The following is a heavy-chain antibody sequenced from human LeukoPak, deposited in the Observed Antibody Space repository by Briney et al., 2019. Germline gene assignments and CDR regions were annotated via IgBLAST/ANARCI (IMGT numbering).Heavy chain of an antibody. CDR2: ISSSSSYI. Sequence: GGSLRLSCAGSGFTLSSYSMDWVRQAPGKGLEWVSSISSSSSYIYYADSVKGRFTISRDNAKNSLYLQMNSLRAEDTAVYYCARRGSGYTEPIDYWGQGTPVTVSS. CDR3: ARRGSGYTEPIDY. V-gene: IGHV3-21*01. J-gene: IGHJ4*02. D-gene: IGHD5-12*01. CDR1: GFTLSSYS.